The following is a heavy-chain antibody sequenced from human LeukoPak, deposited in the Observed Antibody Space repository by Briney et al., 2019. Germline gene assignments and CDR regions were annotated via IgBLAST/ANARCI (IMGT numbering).Heavy chain of an antibody. Sequence: PGGSLRLSCVASGFTFGKYWMSWVRQAPGKGLMWVSRLASDESNKIYADSVKGRFTISRDNAKNTLYLQMNSLRVEDTGIYYCARDAGWGRLDSWGQGALVTVSS. CDR1: GFTFGKYW. J-gene: IGHJ4*02. V-gene: IGHV3-74*01. D-gene: IGHD3-16*01. CDR3: ARDAGWGRLDS. CDR2: LASDESNK.